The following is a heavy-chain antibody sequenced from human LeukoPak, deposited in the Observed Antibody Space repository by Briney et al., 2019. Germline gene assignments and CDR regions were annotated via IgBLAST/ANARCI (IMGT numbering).Heavy chain of an antibody. CDR1: GDSVSSNSAA. Sequence: SQTLSLTCAISGDSVSSNSAAWNWIRQSPSRGLEWLGRTYYRSKWYNDHAVSVKSRITINPDTSKNQLSLQLNSVTPEDTAVYYCARVSRYCSGGSCPEYAFDIWGQGTMVTVSS. CDR3: ARVSRYCSGGSCPEYAFDI. CDR2: TYYRSKWYN. V-gene: IGHV6-1*01. D-gene: IGHD2-15*01. J-gene: IGHJ3*02.